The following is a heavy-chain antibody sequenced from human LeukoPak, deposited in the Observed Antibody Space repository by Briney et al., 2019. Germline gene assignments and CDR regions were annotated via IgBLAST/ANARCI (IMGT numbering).Heavy chain of an antibody. D-gene: IGHD2-2*01. V-gene: IGHV3-23*01. J-gene: IGHJ4*02. CDR2: ISGSGGST. CDR1: GFTFSSYG. CDR3: AKGPQYQLLPRGLFDY. Sequence: PGGSLRLSCAASGFTFSSYGMSWVRQAPGKGLEWVSAISGSGGSTYYADSVKGRFTISRDNSKNTLYLQMNSLRAEDTAVYYCAKGPQYQLLPRGLFDYWGQGTLVTVSS.